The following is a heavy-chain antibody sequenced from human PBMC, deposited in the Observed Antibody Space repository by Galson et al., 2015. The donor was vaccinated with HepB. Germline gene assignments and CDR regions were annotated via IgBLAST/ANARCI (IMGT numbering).Heavy chain of an antibody. V-gene: IGHV3-21*01. D-gene: IGHD3-3*01. CDR1: GFTFSNFG. CDR3: AKSTGDFWSGYPPNSAFDL. J-gene: IGHJ3*01. CDR2: INSNSFYK. Sequence: SLRLSCAASGFTFSNFGMNWVRQAPGKGLEWVSSINSNSFYKYYADSVKGRFTISRDNTKNSLFLQITSLGAEDTAVYYCAKSTGDFWSGYPPNSAFDLWGQGTMVLVSS.